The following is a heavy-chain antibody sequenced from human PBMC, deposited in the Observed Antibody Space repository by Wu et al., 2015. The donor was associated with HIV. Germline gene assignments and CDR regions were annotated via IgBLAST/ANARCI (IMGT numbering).Heavy chain of an antibody. J-gene: IGHJ4*01. CDR1: GYTFTGYY. CDR2: INPNSGGT. V-gene: IGHV1-2*02. D-gene: IGHD2-15*01. CDR3: ARGNRYCSSSSSCYYFDY. Sequence: QVQLVQSGAEVKKPGASVKVSCKASGYTFTGYYMHWVRQAPGQGLEWMGWINPNSGGTNYAQKFQGRVTMTRDTSINTAYMELSRLRSDDTAMYYCARGNRYCSSSSSCYYFDYWARNLVTVSS.